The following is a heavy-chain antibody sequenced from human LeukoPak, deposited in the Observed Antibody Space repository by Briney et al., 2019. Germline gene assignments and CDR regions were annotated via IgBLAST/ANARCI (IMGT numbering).Heavy chain of an antibody. D-gene: IGHD3-22*01. J-gene: IGHJ4*02. CDR3: AREPRWYYYDSASYYFDY. Sequence: SSETLSLTCTVSGGSISSYYWSWIRQPPGKGLEWIGYIYTSGSTNYNPSLKSRVTISVDTSKNQFSLKLSSVTAADTAVYYCAREPRWYYYDSASYYFDYWGQGTLVTVSS. V-gene: IGHV4-4*09. CDR1: GGSISSYY. CDR2: IYTSGST.